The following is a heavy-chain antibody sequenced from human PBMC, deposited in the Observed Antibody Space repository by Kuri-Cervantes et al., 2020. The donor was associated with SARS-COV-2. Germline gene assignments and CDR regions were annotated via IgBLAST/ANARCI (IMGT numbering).Heavy chain of an antibody. CDR2: ISGSGGST. CDR1: GFTFDDYA. V-gene: IGHV3-23*01. D-gene: IGHD6-6*01. J-gene: IGHJ6*02. CDR3: AKTLVRAQLASFYYYYGKDV. Sequence: GGSLRLSCAASGFTFDDYAMHWVRQAPGKGLEWVSAISGSGGSTYYADSVKGRFTISRDNSKNTLYLQMNSLRAEDTAVYYCAKTLVRAQLASFYYYYGKDVWGQGTTVTVSS.